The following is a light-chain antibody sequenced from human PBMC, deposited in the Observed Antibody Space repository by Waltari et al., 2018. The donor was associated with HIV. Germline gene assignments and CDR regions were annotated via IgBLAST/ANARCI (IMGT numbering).Light chain of an antibody. CDR3: QQYNSYSVT. CDR1: QSISSW. Sequence: DIQMTQPPSTLSASVGDRVTITCRASQSISSWLAWYQQKPEKAPKLLIYKASSLKSGVPSRFSGSGSGTEFTLTISSLQPDDFATYYCQQYNSYSVTFGQGTKVEIK. V-gene: IGKV1-5*03. J-gene: IGKJ1*01. CDR2: KAS.